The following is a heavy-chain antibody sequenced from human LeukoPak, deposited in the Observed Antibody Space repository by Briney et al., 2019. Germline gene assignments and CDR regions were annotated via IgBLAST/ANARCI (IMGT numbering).Heavy chain of an antibody. J-gene: IGHJ4*02. V-gene: IGHV4-30-4*08. CDR2: IYYSGST. CDR3: ARDYYDTFGY. Sequence: LRPSCAASGFTFSSYAMSWVRQAPGKGLEWIGYIYYSGSTYYNPSLKSRVTISVDTSKNQFSLKLSSVTAADTAVYYCARDYYDTFGYWGQGTLVTVSS. D-gene: IGHD3-22*01. CDR1: GFTFSSYA.